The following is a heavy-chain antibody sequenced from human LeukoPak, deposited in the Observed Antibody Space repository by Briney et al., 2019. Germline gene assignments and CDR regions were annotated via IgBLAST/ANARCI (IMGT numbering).Heavy chain of an antibody. CDR2: IKQDGSEK. J-gene: IGHJ4*02. Sequence: GGSLRLSCAASGFTFSSYWMSWVRQAPGKGLEWVANIKQDGSEKYYVDSVKGRFTISRDNAKNSLYLQMNSLRAEDTAVYYCASLPTYYYESEGFDYWGQGTLVTVSS. CDR3: ASLPTYYYESEGFDY. D-gene: IGHD3-22*01. V-gene: IGHV3-7*01. CDR1: GFTFSSYW.